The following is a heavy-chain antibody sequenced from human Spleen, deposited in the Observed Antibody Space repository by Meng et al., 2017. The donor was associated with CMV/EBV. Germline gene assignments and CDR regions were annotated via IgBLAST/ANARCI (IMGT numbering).Heavy chain of an antibody. CDR2: INSDGSST. V-gene: IGHV3-74*01. D-gene: IGHD2/OR15-2a*01. Sequence: GESLKISCAASGFTFSSYWMHWVRQAPGKGLVWVSRINSDGSSTSYADSVKGRFTISRDNAKNTLYLQMNSLRAGDTAVYYCVREVTSFLNWFDPWGQGTLVTVSS. CDR1: GFTFSSYW. CDR3: VREVTSFLNWFDP. J-gene: IGHJ5*02.